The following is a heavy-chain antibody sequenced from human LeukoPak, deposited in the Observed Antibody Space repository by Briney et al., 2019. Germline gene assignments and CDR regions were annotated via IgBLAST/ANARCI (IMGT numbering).Heavy chain of an antibody. CDR3: ARDIPFYYDSLPGDGGPDY. CDR1: GYTFTGYY. J-gene: IGHJ4*02. CDR2: INPNSGGT. D-gene: IGHD3-22*01. Sequence: ASVKVSCKASGYTFTGYYMHWVRQAPGQGLEWMGWINPNSGGTNYAQKFQGRVTMTRDTSISTAYMELSRLRSDDTAVYYCARDIPFYYDSLPGDGGPDYWGQGTLVTVSS. V-gene: IGHV1-2*02.